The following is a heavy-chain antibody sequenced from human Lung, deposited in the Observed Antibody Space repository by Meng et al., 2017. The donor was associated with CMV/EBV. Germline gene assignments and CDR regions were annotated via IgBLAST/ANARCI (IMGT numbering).Heavy chain of an antibody. J-gene: IGHJ4*02. Sequence: VEGVGAGGGGVQPGGSLRLSCAASGFTFTSYGMHWVRQAPGKGLEWVAFIRYDESDKYYGESVKGRFTISRDTSRNTLDLQMNSLRPEDTGVYYCAKDDPVLHQWGQGTLVTVSS. CDR2: IRYDESDK. CDR1: GFTFTSYG. CDR3: AKDDPVLHQ. V-gene: IGHV3-30*02.